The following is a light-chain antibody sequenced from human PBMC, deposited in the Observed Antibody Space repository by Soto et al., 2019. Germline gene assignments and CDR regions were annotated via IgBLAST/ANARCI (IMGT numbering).Light chain of an antibody. V-gene: IGLV1-40*01. CDR2: GNT. CDR3: QSYDSSLSGYV. CDR1: SSNIGAGYD. Sequence: VLTQPPSVSGAPGQRVTISCTGSSSNIGAGYDVHWYQQLPGTAPKLLIYGNTDRPSGVPDRFSGSKSGTSASLAITGLQAEDEADYYCQSYDSSLSGYVFGTGTKLTVL. J-gene: IGLJ1*01.